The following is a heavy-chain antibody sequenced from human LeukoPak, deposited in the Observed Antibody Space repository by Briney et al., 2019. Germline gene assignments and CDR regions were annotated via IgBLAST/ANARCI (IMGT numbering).Heavy chain of an antibody. CDR1: GLSVSSSI. D-gene: IGHD3-22*01. J-gene: IGHJ3*02. V-gene: IGHV3-64*01. Sequence: GGSLRLSCAASGLSVSSSIMHWVRQVPGKGLEYVSGLGSDGISTYYGNSVKGRFTISRDSSRNTLYLQMDSLRVEDMAVYYCAREGHSSGYCGAFDIWGQGTMVTVSS. CDR2: LGSDGIST. CDR3: AREGHSSGYCGAFDI.